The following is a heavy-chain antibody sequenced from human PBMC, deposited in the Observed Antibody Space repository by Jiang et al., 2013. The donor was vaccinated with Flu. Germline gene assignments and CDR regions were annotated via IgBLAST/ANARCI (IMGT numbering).Heavy chain of an antibody. Sequence: GPGLVKPSETLSLTCTVSGYSISTGYYWGWIRQPPGKGLEWIGSIYQSRSTYYNPSLKSRVTISADTSKNQFSLKLTSVTAADTAVYYCAREPSPLYSGSWYRVGWFDPWGQGTLVTVSS. CDR3: AREPSPLYSGSWYRVGWFDP. J-gene: IGHJ5*02. CDR2: IYQSRST. V-gene: IGHV4-38-2*02. D-gene: IGHD6-13*01. CDR1: GYSISTGYY.